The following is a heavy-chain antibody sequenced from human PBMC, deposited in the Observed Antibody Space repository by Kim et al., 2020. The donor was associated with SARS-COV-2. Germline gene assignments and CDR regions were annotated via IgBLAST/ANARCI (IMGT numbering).Heavy chain of an antibody. Sequence: GGSLRLSCAASGFTFSSYSMNWVRQAPGKGLEWVSSISSSSSSIYYADSVKGRFTISRDNPKNSLYLQMNSLRAEDTAVYYCARDGGLTIFGLVTADYGMDVWGQGTTVTVSS. J-gene: IGHJ6*02. D-gene: IGHD3-3*01. V-gene: IGHV3-21*01. CDR3: ARDGGLTIFGLVTADYGMDV. CDR1: GFTFSSYS. CDR2: ISSSSSSI.